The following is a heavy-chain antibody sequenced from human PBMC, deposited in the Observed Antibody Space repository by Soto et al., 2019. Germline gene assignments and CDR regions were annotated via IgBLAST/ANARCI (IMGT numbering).Heavy chain of an antibody. CDR1: GGTFSSYT. D-gene: IGHD2-2*01. CDR2: IIPILGIA. J-gene: IGHJ6*02. CDR3: AREDIVVVPAATYYYYYGMDV. Sequence: QVQLVQSGAEVKKPGSSVKVSCKASGGTFSSYTISWVRQAPGQGLEWMGRIIPILGIANYAQKFQGRVTITADKSPSKAYMELSSLRSEDTAVYYCAREDIVVVPAATYYYYYGMDVWGQGTTVTVSS. V-gene: IGHV1-69*08.